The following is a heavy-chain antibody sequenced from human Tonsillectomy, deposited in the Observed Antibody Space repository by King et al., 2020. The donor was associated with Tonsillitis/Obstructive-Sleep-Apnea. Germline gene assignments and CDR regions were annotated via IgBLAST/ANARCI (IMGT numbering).Heavy chain of an antibody. Sequence: VQLVESGGGLVQPGGSLRLSCAASGFIFSSYAMTWVRXAPGKGXEXVXXXXXXXXXXXXXXXGXXRFTISRDXSKNTMYLQMNSLRAEDTAVYYCAKDSDSSGYYPSNYYYMDVWGKGTAVTVSS. D-gene: IGHD3-22*01. J-gene: IGHJ6*03. CDR2: XXXXXXXX. CDR3: AKDSDSSGYYPSNYYYMDV. CDR1: GFIFSSYA. V-gene: IGHV3-23*04.